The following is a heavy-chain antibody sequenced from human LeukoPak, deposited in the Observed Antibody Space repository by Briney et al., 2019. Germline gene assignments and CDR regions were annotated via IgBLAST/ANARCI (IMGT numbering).Heavy chain of an antibody. V-gene: IGHV3-53*01. CDR3: ARISYYYDSSGYLYYFDY. Sequence: GGSLRLSCAASGLTVSSNYMSWVRQAPGKGLEWVSVIYSGGSTYYADSVKGRFTISRDNSKNTLYLQMNSLRAEDTAVYYCARISYYYDSSGYLYYFDYWGQGTLVTVSS. D-gene: IGHD3-22*01. CDR2: IYSGGST. CDR1: GLTVSSNY. J-gene: IGHJ4*02.